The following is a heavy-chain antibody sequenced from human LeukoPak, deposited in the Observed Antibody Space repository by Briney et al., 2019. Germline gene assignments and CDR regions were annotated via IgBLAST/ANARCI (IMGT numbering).Heavy chain of an antibody. Sequence: PSQTLSLTCSVSGVYISSGGYYWNWIRQRPGKGLEWISYMYYGGNTHHNPSLKSRLSTSIDTANNLFSMRLSSVTAADTAVYYCAREGGSGNIDYWGQGTLVTVSS. CDR3: AREGGSGNIDY. CDR1: GVYISSGGYY. CDR2: MYYGGNT. D-gene: IGHD3-10*01. J-gene: IGHJ4*02. V-gene: IGHV4-31*03.